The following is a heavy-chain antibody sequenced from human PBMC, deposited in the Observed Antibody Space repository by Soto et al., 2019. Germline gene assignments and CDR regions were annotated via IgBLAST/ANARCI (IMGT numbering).Heavy chain of an antibody. CDR1: GYTFIDYY. Sequence: ASVKVSCKASGYTFIDYYINWVRQAPGQGFEWMGWINPNSGGTYYAQKFEGRVTMTRDTSISTAYMELSRLRSDDTAIYYCVRDFESVLTNWFDTWGQGTLVTVSS. D-gene: IGHD2-8*01. J-gene: IGHJ5*02. CDR2: INPNSGGT. V-gene: IGHV1-2*02. CDR3: VRDFESVLTNWFDT.